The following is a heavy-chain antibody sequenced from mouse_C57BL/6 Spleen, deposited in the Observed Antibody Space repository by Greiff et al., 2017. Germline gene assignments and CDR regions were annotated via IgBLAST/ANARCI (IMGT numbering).Heavy chain of an antibody. CDR2: INPYNGGT. V-gene: IGHV1-18*01. CDR3: ARTITTVVEYFDV. Sequence: VQLQQPGPELVKPGASVKIPCKASGYTFTDYNMDWVKQSHGKSLEWIGDINPYNGGTIYNQKFKGKATLTVDKSSSTAYMELRSLTSEDTAVYYCARTITTVVEYFDVWGTGTSVTVSS. CDR1: GYTFTDYN. D-gene: IGHD1-1*01. J-gene: IGHJ1*03.